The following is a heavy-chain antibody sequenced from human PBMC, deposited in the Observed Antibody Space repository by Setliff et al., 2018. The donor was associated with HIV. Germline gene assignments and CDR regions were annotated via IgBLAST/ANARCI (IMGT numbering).Heavy chain of an antibody. V-gene: IGHV4-61*09. CDR2: IYTSGST. Sequence: PSETLSLTCTVSGGSISSGSYYWSWIRQPAGKGLEWIGHIYTSGSTNYNPSLKSRVTISVDTSKNQFSLKLSSVTAADTAVYYCARERSAPLWKSWFDPWGQGTLVTVSS. D-gene: IGHD3-10*01. J-gene: IGHJ5*02. CDR3: ARERSAPLWKSWFDP. CDR1: GGSISSGSYY.